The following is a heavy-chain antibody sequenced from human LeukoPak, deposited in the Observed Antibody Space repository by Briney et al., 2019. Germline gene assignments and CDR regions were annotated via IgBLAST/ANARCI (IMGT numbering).Heavy chain of an antibody. J-gene: IGHJ4*02. V-gene: IGHV3-15*01. CDR3: TTHSGNDLRC. Sequence: GGSLRLSCATSGLTFTSAWLTWVRQAPGKGLEWVGRIKSKSVGETTDYAAPVKGRFTISRDDSENTLYLQMNSLKTEDTAVYYCTTHSGNDLRCWGQGTLVTVSS. CDR1: GLTFTSAW. CDR2: IKSKSVGETT. D-gene: IGHD5-12*01.